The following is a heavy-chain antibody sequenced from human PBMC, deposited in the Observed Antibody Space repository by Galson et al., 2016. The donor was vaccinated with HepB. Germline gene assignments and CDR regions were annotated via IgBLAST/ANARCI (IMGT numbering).Heavy chain of an antibody. CDR3: VRAWGLDY. D-gene: IGHD7-27*01. Sequence: SLRLSCAASGFTLSSYWMNWVRQAPGKGPECVAKIKEDGSETYSVDSVKGRFIISRDNAKNSLYLEMNSLRAEDTAVYYCVRAWGLDYWGRGTLVAVSS. J-gene: IGHJ4*02. V-gene: IGHV3-7*03. CDR2: IKEDGSET. CDR1: GFTLSSYW.